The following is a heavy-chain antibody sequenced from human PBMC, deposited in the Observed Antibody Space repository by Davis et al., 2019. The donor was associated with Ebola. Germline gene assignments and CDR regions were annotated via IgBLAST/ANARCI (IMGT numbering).Heavy chain of an antibody. CDR1: GFTFSSYG. J-gene: IGHJ4*02. CDR2: IWYDGSNK. CDR3: ARDFNLGSRSFDY. Sequence: GESLKISCAASGFTFSSYGMHWVRQAPGKGLEWVAVIWYDGSNKYYADSVKGRFTISRDNSKNTLYLQMNSLRAEDTAVYYCARDFNLGSRSFDYWGQGTLVTVSS. D-gene: IGHD3-10*01. V-gene: IGHV3-33*01.